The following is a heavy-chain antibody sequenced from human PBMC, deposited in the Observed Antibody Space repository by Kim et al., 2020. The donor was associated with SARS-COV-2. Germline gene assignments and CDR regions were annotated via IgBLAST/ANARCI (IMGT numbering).Heavy chain of an antibody. V-gene: IGHV3-23*01. J-gene: IGHJ4*02. CDR2: ISGSGTST. CDR1: GFIFRNFA. CDR3: AILCSSPTCYDDY. D-gene: IGHD2-2*01. Sequence: GGSLRLSCTASGFIFRNFAMSWVRQAPGKGLDWVSTISGSGTSTYYADSVKGRFTISRDNSKNTVFLQMNSLRVEDTAVYYCAILCSSPTCYDDYWGQGTLVTVSS.